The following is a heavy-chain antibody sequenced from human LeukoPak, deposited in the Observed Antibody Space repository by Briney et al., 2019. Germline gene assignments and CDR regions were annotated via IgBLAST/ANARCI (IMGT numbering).Heavy chain of an antibody. V-gene: IGHV4-39*01. Sequence: SETLSLTCTVSGGSIRSSAYYWGWIRQPPGKGLEWIGSIYFGGRTYFNPSLKSRVTTSIDTSKNQFSLKLNSVTAADSAVFYCASGYYSGWYEYFQHWGQGTLVTVSS. J-gene: IGHJ1*01. CDR1: GGSIRSSAYY. CDR3: ASGYYSGWYEYFQH. CDR2: IYFGGRT. D-gene: IGHD6-19*01.